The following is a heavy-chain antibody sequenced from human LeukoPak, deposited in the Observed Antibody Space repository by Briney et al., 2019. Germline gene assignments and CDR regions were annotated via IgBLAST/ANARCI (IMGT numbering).Heavy chain of an antibody. CDR2: IYHSGST. V-gene: IGHV4-4*02. Sequence: SETLSLTCTVSGGSISSSNWWSWVRQPPGKGLEWIGEIYHSGSTNYNPSLKSRVTISVDKSKNQFSLKLSSVTAADTAVYYCARETGTTPSWYYFDYWGQGTLVTVSS. CDR3: ARETGTTPSWYYFDY. D-gene: IGHD1-1*01. CDR1: GGSISSSNW. J-gene: IGHJ4*02.